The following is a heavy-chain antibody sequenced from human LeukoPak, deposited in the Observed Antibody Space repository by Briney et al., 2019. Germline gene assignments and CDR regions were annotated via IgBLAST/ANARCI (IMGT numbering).Heavy chain of an antibody. D-gene: IGHD6-25*01. Sequence: SETLSLTCTVSGGSITTTTYYWGWIRQPPGKGLEWIGSIYYSGNTYYNPSLKSRVTISLDTSKNQFSLKVSSVTAADTAIYYCAKDFSSASYTYYYYYMDVWGRGTTVTVSS. J-gene: IGHJ6*03. V-gene: IGHV4-39*07. CDR2: IYYSGNT. CDR1: GGSITTTTYY. CDR3: AKDFSSASYTYYYYYMDV.